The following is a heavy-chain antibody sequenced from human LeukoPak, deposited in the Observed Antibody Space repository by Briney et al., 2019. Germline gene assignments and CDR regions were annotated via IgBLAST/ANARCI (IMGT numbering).Heavy chain of an antibody. J-gene: IGHJ6*03. Sequence: SETLSLTCTVSGGSINSSRYYCGWIRRPPGKGLAWIGSIYYSGSTYYNPSLKSRVAISVDTSKNQFSLKLSSVTATDTAVYYCARRILRGGYYMDVWGKGTMVTVSS. CDR2: IYYSGST. D-gene: IGHD3-10*01. CDR3: ARRILRGGYYMDV. CDR1: GGSINSSRYY. V-gene: IGHV4-39*01.